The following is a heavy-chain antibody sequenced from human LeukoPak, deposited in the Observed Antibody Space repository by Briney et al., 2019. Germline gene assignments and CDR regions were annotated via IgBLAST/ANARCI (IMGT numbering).Heavy chain of an antibody. CDR3: ARGFGSSDY. V-gene: IGHV3-48*04. CDR1: GFTLSSYS. J-gene: IGHJ4*02. CDR2: ISSSSRTI. Sequence: GGSLRLSCAASGFTLSSYSMNWVRQAPGKGLEWVSYISSSSRTIYYADSVKGRFTISRDNAKKSLYLQMNSLRAEDTAFYYCARGFGSSDYWGQGTLVTVSS. D-gene: IGHD1-26*01.